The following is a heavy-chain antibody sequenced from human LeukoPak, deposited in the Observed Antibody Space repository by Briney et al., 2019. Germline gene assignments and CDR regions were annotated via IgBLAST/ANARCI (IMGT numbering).Heavy chain of an antibody. D-gene: IGHD3-3*01. CDR1: GFTFSSYS. CDR3: ARGYYDFWSGYYDGAGYMDV. CDR2: ISSSSSYI. V-gene: IGHV3-21*01. J-gene: IGHJ6*03. Sequence: GGSLRLSCAASGFTFSSYSMNWVRQAPGKGLEWVSSISSSSSYIYYADSVKGRFTISRDNAKNSLYLQMNSLRAEDTAVYYCARGYYDFWSGYYDGAGYMDVWGKGTTVIVSS.